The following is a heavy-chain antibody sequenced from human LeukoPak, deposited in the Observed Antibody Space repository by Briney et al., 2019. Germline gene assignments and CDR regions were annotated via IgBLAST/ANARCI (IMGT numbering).Heavy chain of an antibody. CDR1: GGTFSSYA. Sequence: ASVKVSCKASGGTFSSYAISWVRQAPGQGPEWMGGIIPIFGTANYAQKFQGRVTITADESTSTAYMELSSLRSEDTAVYYCARDHSDYCGGDCYLDYWGQGTLVTVSS. CDR3: ARDHSDYCGGDCYLDY. V-gene: IGHV1-69*13. D-gene: IGHD2-21*02. CDR2: IIPIFGTA. J-gene: IGHJ4*02.